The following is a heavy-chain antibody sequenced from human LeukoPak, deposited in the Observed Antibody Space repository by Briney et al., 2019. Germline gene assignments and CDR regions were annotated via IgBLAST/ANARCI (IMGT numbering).Heavy chain of an antibody. CDR1: GFTFSSYG. CDR2: IRYDGSNK. CDR3: AKGGRYGDYRASLDY. D-gene: IGHD4-17*01. J-gene: IGHJ4*02. Sequence: GGSLRLSCAASGFTFSSYGMHWVRQAPGKGLEWVAFIRYDGSNKYYADSVKGRFTISRDNSKNTLYLQMNGLRAEDTAVYYCAKGGRYGDYRASLDYWGQGTLVTVSS. V-gene: IGHV3-30*02.